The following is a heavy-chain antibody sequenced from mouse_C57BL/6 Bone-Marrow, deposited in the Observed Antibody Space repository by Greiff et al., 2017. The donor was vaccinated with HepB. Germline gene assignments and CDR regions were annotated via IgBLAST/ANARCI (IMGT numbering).Heavy chain of an antibody. J-gene: IGHJ2*01. Sequence: QVQLKQPGAELVKPGASVKLSCKASGYTFTSYWMHWVKQRPGRGLEWIGRIDPNSGGTKYNEKFKSKATLTVDKPSSTAYMQLSSLTSEDSAVYYCAREGADRNYGSSYVRGFDYWGQGTTLTVSS. V-gene: IGHV1-72*01. D-gene: IGHD1-1*01. CDR3: AREGADRNYGSSYVRGFDY. CDR1: GYTFTSYW. CDR2: IDPNSGGT.